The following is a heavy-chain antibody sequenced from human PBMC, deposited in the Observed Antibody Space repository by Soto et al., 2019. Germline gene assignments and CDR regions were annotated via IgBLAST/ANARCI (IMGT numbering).Heavy chain of an antibody. CDR1: GHTFTGYY. CDR3: AMGNYYDSSGHDAFDI. D-gene: IGHD3-22*01. J-gene: IGHJ3*02. CDR2: INLNSGGT. V-gene: IGHV1-2*04. Sequence: ASVKVSCKASGHTFTGYYMHWVRQAPGQGLEWMGWINLNSGGTNYAQKFQGWVTMTRDTSISTAYMELSRLRSDDTAVYYCAMGNYYDSSGHDAFDIWGQGTMVTVSS.